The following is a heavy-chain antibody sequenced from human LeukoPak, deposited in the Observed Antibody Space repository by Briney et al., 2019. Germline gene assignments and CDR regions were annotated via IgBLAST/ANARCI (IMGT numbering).Heavy chain of an antibody. D-gene: IGHD3-22*01. J-gene: IGHJ4*02. V-gene: IGHV4-38-2*02. Sequence: RPSETLSLTCTVSGYSISNGYYWGWIRQPPGKGLEWIGSFYHSGSTYYNPSLKSRVTISVDTSKNQFSLRLSSVTAADTAVYYCARGPSDYYDSSGHYFDYWGQGTLVTVPS. CDR1: GYSISNGYY. CDR2: FYHSGST. CDR3: ARGPSDYYDSSGHYFDY.